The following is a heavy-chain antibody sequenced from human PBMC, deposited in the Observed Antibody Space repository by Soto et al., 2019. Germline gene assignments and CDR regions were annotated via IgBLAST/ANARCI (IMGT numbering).Heavy chain of an antibody. CDR1: GYTFTSYG. J-gene: IGHJ3*02. Sequence: GASVKVSCKAPGYTFTSYGISWVRQAPGQGLEWMGWISAYNGNTNYAQKLQGRVTMTTDTSTSTAYMELRSLRSDDTAVYYCAREGYYDSSRNRAFDIWGQGTMVTVSS. CDR3: AREGYYDSSRNRAFDI. V-gene: IGHV1-18*01. CDR2: ISAYNGNT. D-gene: IGHD3-22*01.